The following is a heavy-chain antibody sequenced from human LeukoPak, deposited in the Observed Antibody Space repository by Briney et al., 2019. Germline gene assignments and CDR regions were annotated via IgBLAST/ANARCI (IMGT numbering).Heavy chain of an antibody. CDR3: ARVQNYYDSSGYYYPDY. D-gene: IGHD3-22*01. Sequence: ASVKVSCKASGYTFTSCHLHWVRQAPGQGLEWMGIINPSGGSPNYAQKLQGRVTMTTDTSTSTAYMELRSLRSDDTAVYYCARVQNYYDSSGYYYPDYWGQGTLVTVSS. J-gene: IGHJ4*02. CDR1: GYTFTSCH. CDR2: INPSGGSP. V-gene: IGHV1-46*01.